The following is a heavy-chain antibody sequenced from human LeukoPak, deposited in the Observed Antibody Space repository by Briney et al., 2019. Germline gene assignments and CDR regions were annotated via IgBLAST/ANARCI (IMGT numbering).Heavy chain of an antibody. V-gene: IGHV3-74*01. J-gene: IGHJ3*02. CDR1: GFTFSSYW. D-gene: IGHD2-15*01. CDR2: INTDGSDT. Sequence: GGSLRLSCAASGFTFSSYWMHWVRQAPGKGLVWVSCINTDGSDTYYADSVKGRFTISRDNAKNTLYLQMNSLRAEDTAVYYCAREDPYCSGGSCYGKNAFDIWGQGTMVTVSS. CDR3: AREDPYCSGGSCYGKNAFDI.